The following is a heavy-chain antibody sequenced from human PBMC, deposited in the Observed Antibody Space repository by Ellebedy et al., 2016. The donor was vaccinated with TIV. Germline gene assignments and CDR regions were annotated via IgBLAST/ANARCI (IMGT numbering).Heavy chain of an antibody. CDR3: AKKSSGYGVY. D-gene: IGHD5-12*01. CDR2: ISGSGGST. J-gene: IGHJ4*02. CDR1: GFTFSSYA. V-gene: IGHV3-23*01. Sequence: GGSLRLXXAASGFTFSSYAMSWVRQAPGKGLEWVSAISGSGGSTYYADSVKGRFTISRDNSKNTLYLQMNSLRAEDTAVYYCAKKSSGYGVYWGQGTLVTVSS.